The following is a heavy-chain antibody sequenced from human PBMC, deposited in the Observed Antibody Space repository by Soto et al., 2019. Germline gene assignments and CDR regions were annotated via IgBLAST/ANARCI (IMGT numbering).Heavy chain of an antibody. CDR1: GFTFSNAW. Sequence: GSLRLSCAASGFTFSNAWMSWVRQAPGKGLEWVGRIKSKTDGGTTDYAAPVKGRFTISRDDSKNTLYLQMNSLKTEDTAVYYCTTMTTVTFYYYYGMDVWGQGTTVTVSS. J-gene: IGHJ6*02. D-gene: IGHD4-17*01. V-gene: IGHV3-15*01. CDR2: IKSKTDGGTT. CDR3: TTMTTVTFYYYYGMDV.